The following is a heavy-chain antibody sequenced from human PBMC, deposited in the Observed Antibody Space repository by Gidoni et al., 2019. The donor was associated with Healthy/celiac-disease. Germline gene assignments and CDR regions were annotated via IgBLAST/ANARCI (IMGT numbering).Heavy chain of an antibody. CDR1: GGSISSGGYY. J-gene: IGHJ6*02. V-gene: IGHV4-31*03. D-gene: IGHD2-2*01. Sequence: QVQLPESGPGLVTPSQTLSLTCPVSGGSISSGGYYWSWIRQHPGKGLEWIGYIYYSGSTYYNPSLKSRVTISVDTSKNQFSLKLSSVTAADTAVYYCARALLVPAAKVRYYYGMDVWGQGTTVTVSS. CDR2: IYYSGST. CDR3: ARALLVPAAKVRYYYGMDV.